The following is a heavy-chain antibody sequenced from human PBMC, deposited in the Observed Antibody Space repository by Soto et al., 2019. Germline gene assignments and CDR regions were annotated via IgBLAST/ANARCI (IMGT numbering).Heavy chain of an antibody. V-gene: IGHV3-23*01. D-gene: IGHD3-10*01. CDR2: ISGSGGST. CDR1: GFPFSSYA. Sequence: EVQLLESRGGFVQPGGSLGLSCAASGFPFSSYAMTWVRQAPGKGLEWVSLISGSGGSTYYADSVKGRFTISRDNSRDTLYLQMNSLRAEDTAVYYCAKVHGSGSYNNFPDYWGQGTLVTVSS. J-gene: IGHJ4*02. CDR3: AKVHGSGSYNNFPDY.